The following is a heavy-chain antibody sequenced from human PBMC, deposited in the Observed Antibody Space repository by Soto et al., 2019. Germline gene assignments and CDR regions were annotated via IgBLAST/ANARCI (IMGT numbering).Heavy chain of an antibody. CDR3: ARIRNYYDSSGYYYYYYGMDV. V-gene: IGHV2-70*18. CDR1: GGSISSGYYY. J-gene: IGHJ6*02. D-gene: IGHD3-22*01. CDR2: IDWDDDK. Sequence: TLSLTCTVSGGSISSGYYYWSWIRQPPGKALEWLALIDWDDDKYYSTSLKTRLTISKDTSKNQVVLTMTNMDPVDTATYYCARIRNYYDSSGYYYYYYGMDVWGQGTTVTVSS.